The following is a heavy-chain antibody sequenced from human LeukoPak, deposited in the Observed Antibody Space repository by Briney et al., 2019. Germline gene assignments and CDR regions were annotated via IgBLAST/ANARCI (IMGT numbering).Heavy chain of an antibody. CDR2: IYYSGST. J-gene: IGHJ4*02. D-gene: IGHD6-13*01. CDR3: ARAYSSSWYPIDY. CDR1: GGSISSGGYY. Sequence: PSQTLSLTCTVSGGSISSGGYYWSWIRQHPGKGLEWIGYIYYSGSTYYNPSLKSRVTISVDTSKNQFSLKLCSVTAADTAVYYCARAYSSSWYPIDYWGQGTLVTVSS. V-gene: IGHV4-31*03.